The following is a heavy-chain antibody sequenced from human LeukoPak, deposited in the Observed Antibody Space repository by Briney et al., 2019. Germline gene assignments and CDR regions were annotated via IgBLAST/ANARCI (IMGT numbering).Heavy chain of an antibody. CDR2: MNPNSGNT. V-gene: IGHV1-8*03. CDR1: GYTVTSYD. D-gene: IGHD6-13*01. J-gene: IGHJ4*02. Sequence: ASVKVSCKASGYTVTSYDINWVRQATGQGLEWMGWMNPNSGNTGYAQKFQGRVTITRNTSISTAYMELSSLRSEDTAVCYCARRVGQLEDYWGQGTLVTVSS. CDR3: ARRVGQLEDY.